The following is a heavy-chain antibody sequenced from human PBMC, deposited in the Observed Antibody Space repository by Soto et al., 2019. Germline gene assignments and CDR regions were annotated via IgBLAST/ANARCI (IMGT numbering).Heavy chain of an antibody. CDR2: ISATGSFT. V-gene: IGHV3-23*01. J-gene: IGHJ4*02. D-gene: IGHD3-9*01. Sequence: RSLRRSCAGSGFTFNTFAMTWVRQSPFKWLEWVSIISATGSFTSDADAVKGRFSNSRDNSNKTLYLHMNDLRADDTAVYYCAKMGRNAWLRLTIDSWGQGTFVTVSS. CDR1: GFTFNTFA. CDR3: AKMGRNAWLRLTIDS.